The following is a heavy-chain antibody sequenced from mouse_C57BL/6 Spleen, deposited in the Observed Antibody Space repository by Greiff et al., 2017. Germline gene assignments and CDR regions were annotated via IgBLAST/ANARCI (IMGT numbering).Heavy chain of an antibody. CDR2: IDPSDSYT. CDR3: ARGYFDY. CDR1: GYTFTSYW. V-gene: IGHV1-69*01. Sequence: QVQLQQPGAELVMPGASVKLSCKASGYTFTSYWMPWVKQRPGQGLEWIGEIDPSDSYTNSNQKFKGKSTLTVDKSSSTAYMQLSSLTSEDSAVYYCARGYFDYWRQGTTLTVSS. J-gene: IGHJ2*01.